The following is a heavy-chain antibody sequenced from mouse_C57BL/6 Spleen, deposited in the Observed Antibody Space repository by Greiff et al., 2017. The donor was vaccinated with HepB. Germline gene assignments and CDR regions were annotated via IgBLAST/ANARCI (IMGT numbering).Heavy chain of an antibody. CDR1: GYTFTSYW. J-gene: IGHJ1*03. CDR3: ARGLRTWYFDV. V-gene: IGHV1-52*01. D-gene: IGHD3-1*01. CDR2: IDPSDSET. Sequence: VQLQQPGAELVRPGSSVKLSCKASGYTFTSYWMHWVKQRPIQGLEWIGNIDPSDSETHYNQKFKDKATLTVDKSSSTAYMQLSSLTSEDSAVYYCARGLRTWYFDVWGTGTTVTVSS.